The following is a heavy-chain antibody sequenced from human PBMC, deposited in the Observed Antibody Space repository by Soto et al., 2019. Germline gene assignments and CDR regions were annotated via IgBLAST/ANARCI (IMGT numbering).Heavy chain of an antibody. CDR3: AAHYGDYVGFDY. V-gene: IGHV4-59*01. CDR2: IYYSGST. CDR1: GGSISSYY. J-gene: IGHJ4*02. D-gene: IGHD4-17*01. Sequence: SETLSLTCTVSGGSISSYYWSWIRQPPGKGLEWIGYIYYSGSTNYNPSLKSRVTISVDTSKNQFSLKLSSVTAADTAVYYCAAHYGDYVGFDYWGQGNLVTISS.